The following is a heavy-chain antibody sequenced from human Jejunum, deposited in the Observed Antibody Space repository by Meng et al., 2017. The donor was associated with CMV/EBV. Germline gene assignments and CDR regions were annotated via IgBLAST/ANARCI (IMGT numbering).Heavy chain of an antibody. CDR1: YI. Sequence: YIMHWVRPAPRKPLKWVSRIGWDGADAFYADSVKGRFSITRDNSENSLYLEMNRLTTEDTALYFCARGGGTGTFGFFYYGVDVWGQGTTVTVSS. CDR3: ARGGGTGTFGFFYYGVDV. CDR2: IGWDGADA. D-gene: IGHD3-16*01. V-gene: IGHV3-43*01. J-gene: IGHJ6*02.